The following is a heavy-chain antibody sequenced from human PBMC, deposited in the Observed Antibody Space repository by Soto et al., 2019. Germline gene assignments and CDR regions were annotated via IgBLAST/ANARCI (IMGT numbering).Heavy chain of an antibody. J-gene: IGHJ5*02. CDR1: GGSISSSSYY. CDR3: ARLGGYSYGYWWFDP. V-gene: IGHV4-39*01. CDR2: IYYIGST. D-gene: IGHD5-18*01. Sequence: SETLSLTCTVSGGSISSSSYYWGWIRQPPGKGLEWIGSIYYIGSTYYNPSLKSRVTISVDTSKNQFSLKLSSVTAADTAVYYCARLGGYSYGYWWFDPWGQGTLVTVSS.